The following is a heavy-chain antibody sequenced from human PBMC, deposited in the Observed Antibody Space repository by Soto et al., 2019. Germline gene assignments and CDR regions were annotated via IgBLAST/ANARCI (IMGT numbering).Heavy chain of an antibody. CDR2: ISAYNGNT. CDR3: ARSAVSPFGGLIGPFDY. D-gene: IGHD3-16*02. V-gene: IGHV1-18*01. Sequence: ASVKVSCKASGYTFTSYGISWVRQAPGQGLEWMGWISAYNGNTKYAQKLQGRVTMTADTSTSTAYMELTSLRSEDTAVYYCARSAVSPFGGLIGPFDYWGQGTLVTVSS. CDR1: GYTFTSYG. J-gene: IGHJ4*02.